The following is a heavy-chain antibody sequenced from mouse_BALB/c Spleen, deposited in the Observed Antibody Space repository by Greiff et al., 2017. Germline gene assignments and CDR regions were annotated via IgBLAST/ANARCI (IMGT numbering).Heavy chain of an antibody. Sequence: QVQLKQSGAELARPGASVKLSCKASGYTFTSYWMQWVKQRPGQGLEWIGAIYPGDGDTRYTQKFKGKATLTADKSSSTAYMQLSSLASEDSAVYYCASGYGNYGWYFDVWGAGTTVTVSS. CDR3: ASGYGNYGWYFDV. J-gene: IGHJ1*01. CDR1: GYTFTSYW. D-gene: IGHD2-10*02. CDR2: IYPGDGDT. V-gene: IGHV1-87*01.